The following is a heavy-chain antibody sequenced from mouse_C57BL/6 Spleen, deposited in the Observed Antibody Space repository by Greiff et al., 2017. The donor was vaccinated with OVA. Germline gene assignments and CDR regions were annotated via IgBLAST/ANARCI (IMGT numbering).Heavy chain of an antibody. V-gene: IGHV5-17*01. CDR3: ARPDDYVWFAY. CDR2: ISSGSSTI. Sequence: EVQVVESGGGLVKPGGSLKLSCAASGFTFSDYGMHWVRQAPGKGLEWVAYISSGSSTIYYADTVKGRFTISRDNAKNTLFLQMTSLRSEDTAMYYCARPDDYVWFAYWGQGTLVTVSA. D-gene: IGHD2-4*01. J-gene: IGHJ3*01. CDR1: GFTFSDYG.